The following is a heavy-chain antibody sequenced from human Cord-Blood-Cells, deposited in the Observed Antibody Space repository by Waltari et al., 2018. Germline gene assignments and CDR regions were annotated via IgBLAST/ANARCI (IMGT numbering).Heavy chain of an antibody. CDR2: MSSSSSTI. V-gene: IGHV3-48*01. Sequence: EVQLVESGGGLVQPGGSLRLSCAASGFTFSSYSMNWVRQAPGKGVEWVSYMSSSSSTIYYADSVKGRFTISRDNAKNSLYLQMNSLRAEDTAVYDCARGRGSSGMDVWDQGTTVTVSS. CDR1: GFTFSSYS. D-gene: IGHD6-6*01. J-gene: IGHJ6*02. CDR3: ARGRGSSGMDV.